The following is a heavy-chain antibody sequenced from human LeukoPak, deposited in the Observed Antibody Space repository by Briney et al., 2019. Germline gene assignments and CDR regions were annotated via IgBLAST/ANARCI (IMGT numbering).Heavy chain of an antibody. D-gene: IGHD2-15*01. CDR2: ISGSGGRT. CDR3: AKGIDCSGGSCYSARSFGVNY. Sequence: PGGSLRLSCAASGFTFSSYAMSWVRQAPGKGLEWVSAISGSGGRTYYADSVKGRFTISRDNSKNTLYLQMNSLRAEDTAVYYCAKGIDCSGGSCYSARSFGVNYWGQGTLVTVSS. V-gene: IGHV3-23*01. J-gene: IGHJ4*02. CDR1: GFTFSSYA.